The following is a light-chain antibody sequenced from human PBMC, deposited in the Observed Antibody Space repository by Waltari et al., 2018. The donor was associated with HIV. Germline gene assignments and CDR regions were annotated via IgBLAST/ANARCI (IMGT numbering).Light chain of an antibody. V-gene: IGKV1D-12*01. CDR2: ATV. CDR3: QQSRSFPFI. CDR1: QDIHTW. Sequence: DIQMTQSPSSVSASVGDRVTITCRASQDIHTWLAWYQQKPGRAPKLLIYATVNLESEVPSRFSGSGSGTDFTLTVSNLQPEDFATYYCQQSRSFPFIFGQGTKLEIK. J-gene: IGKJ2*01.